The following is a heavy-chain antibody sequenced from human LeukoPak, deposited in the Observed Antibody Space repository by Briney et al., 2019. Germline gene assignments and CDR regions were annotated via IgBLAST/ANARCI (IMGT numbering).Heavy chain of an antibody. D-gene: IGHD1-20*01. J-gene: IGHJ4*02. CDR2: IYYSGST. V-gene: IGHV4-39*07. CDR3: ARALGYDWNDPRFYFDY. Sequence: SETLSLTCTVSGGSISSSSYYWGWIRQPPGKGLEWIGSIYYSGSTNYNPSLKSRVTISVDTSKNQFSLKLSSVTAADTAVYYCARALGYDWNDPRFYFDYWGQGTLVTVSS. CDR1: GGSISSSSYY.